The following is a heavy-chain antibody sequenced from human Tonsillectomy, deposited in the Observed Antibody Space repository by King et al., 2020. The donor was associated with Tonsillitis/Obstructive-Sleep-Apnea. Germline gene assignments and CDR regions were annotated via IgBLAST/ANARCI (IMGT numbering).Heavy chain of an antibody. CDR1: GYTFTRYA. CDR3: ARDVIVPSAMPGDGYFYYYMDV. V-gene: IGHV7-4-1*02. D-gene: IGHD2-2*01. Sequence: QLVQSGSELRKPGASVKVSCKASGYTFTRYAMNWVRQAPGQGLEGMGWINTNAGIPTYARDFTGRFFFSFATSVSTAYLEISSLTTEDTAVYYCARDVIVPSAMPGDGYFYYYMDVWGEGTTVTVSS. J-gene: IGHJ6*03. CDR2: INTNAGIP.